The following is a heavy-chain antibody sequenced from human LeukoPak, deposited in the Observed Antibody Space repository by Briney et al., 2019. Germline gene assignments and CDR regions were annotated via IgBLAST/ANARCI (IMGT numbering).Heavy chain of an antibody. CDR3: ARGGFGPTYYDFWSGYDNWFDP. J-gene: IGHJ5*02. CDR1: GGTFSSYA. Sequence: GASVKVSCKASGGTFSSYAISWVRQAPEQGLEWMGRIIPIFGTANYAQKFQGRVTITTDESTSTAYMELSSLRSEDTAVYYCARGGFGPTYYDFWSGYDNWFDPWGQGTLVTVSS. V-gene: IGHV1-69*05. CDR2: IIPIFGTA. D-gene: IGHD3-3*01.